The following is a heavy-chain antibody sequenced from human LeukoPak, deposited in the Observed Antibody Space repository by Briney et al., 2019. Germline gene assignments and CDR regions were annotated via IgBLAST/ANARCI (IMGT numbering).Heavy chain of an antibody. J-gene: IGHJ6*02. CDR1: GGTFSSYA. CDR3: ARGGYDFWSGYPYYYYYGMDV. Sequence: GSSVKVSCKASGGTFSSYAFSWVRQAPGQGLEWMGGIIPIFGTANYAQKFQGRVTITADESTSTAYMELSSLRSEDTAVYYCARGGYDFWSGYPYYYYYGMDVWGQGTTVTVSS. V-gene: IGHV1-69*01. CDR2: IIPIFGTA. D-gene: IGHD3-3*01.